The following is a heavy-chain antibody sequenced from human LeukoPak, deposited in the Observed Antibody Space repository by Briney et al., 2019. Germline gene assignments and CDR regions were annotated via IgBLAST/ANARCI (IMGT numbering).Heavy chain of an antibody. CDR1: GGSMRSYH. V-gene: IGHV4-59*08. J-gene: IGHJ4*02. Sequence: PSETLSLTCSVSGGSMRSYHWSWIRQPPGKGLEWIGYVFYTGSINYNPSLQSRVTISVDTSNTQFSLKLSSVTAADTAVYYCARLIATQWVFFGYWGQGILVTVSS. CDR3: ARLIATQWVFFGY. D-gene: IGHD1-1*01. CDR2: VFYTGSI.